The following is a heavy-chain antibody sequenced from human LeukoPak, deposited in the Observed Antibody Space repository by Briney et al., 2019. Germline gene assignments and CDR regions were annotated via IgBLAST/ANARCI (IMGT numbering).Heavy chain of an antibody. CDR1: GGSISSGGYY. Sequence: SQTLSLTCTVSGGSISSGGYYWSWIRQHPGKGLEWIGYIYYSGSTSYNPSLKSRIAISLDTSQNQFSLKMSSVTAADTAVYYCARDRPNCSSPNCYVRPTSQYYYYGMDVWGQGTTVTVSS. D-gene: IGHD2-2*01. CDR2: IYYSGST. J-gene: IGHJ6*02. CDR3: ARDRPNCSSPNCYVRPTSQYYYYGMDV. V-gene: IGHV4-31*03.